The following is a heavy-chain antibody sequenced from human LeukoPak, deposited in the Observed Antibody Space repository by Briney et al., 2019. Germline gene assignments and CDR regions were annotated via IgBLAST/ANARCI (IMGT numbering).Heavy chain of an antibody. D-gene: IGHD5-24*01. CDR3: ARGVEMATKYYFDY. V-gene: IGHV3-53*01. CDR2: IYSGGST. J-gene: IGHJ4*02. CDR1: GFIVSDNY. Sequence: GGSLRLSCAASGFIVSDNYMSWVRQAPGKGLEWVSVIYSGGSTYYADSVKGRFTISRDNSKNTLYLQMNSLRAEDTAVYYCARGVEMATKYYFDYWGQGTLVTVSS.